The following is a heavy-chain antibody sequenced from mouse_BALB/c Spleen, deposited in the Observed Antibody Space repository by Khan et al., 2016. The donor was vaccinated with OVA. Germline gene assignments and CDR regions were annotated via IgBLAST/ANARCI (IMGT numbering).Heavy chain of an antibody. CDR3: ARRGPRWDFDY. CDR1: GYTFINYW. D-gene: IGHD1-1*01. V-gene: IGHV1-7*01. Sequence: QVQLQQSGAELAKPGASVKMSCKASGYTFINYWILWVKQRPGQGLEWIGYINPSTGYTEYNQNFKDKATLTADKSSSTAYMQRSSLTSEDSAVYYCARRGPRWDFDYWGQGTTLTVSS. J-gene: IGHJ2*01. CDR2: INPSTGYT.